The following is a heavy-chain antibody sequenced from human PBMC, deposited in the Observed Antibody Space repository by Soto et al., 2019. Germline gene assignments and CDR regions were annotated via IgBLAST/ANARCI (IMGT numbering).Heavy chain of an antibody. D-gene: IGHD3-9*01. CDR1: GGSFTRHT. Sequence: QVQLVQSGAEVRKPGSSVRVSCKASGGSFTRHTISWVRQAPGQGLEWMGGIIPIFGTANHAQKFQGRVTIIGEESRSRVYMELNSLRSDDTAIDYFARAGGYDRTDYYSAYWGQGTLLIVSS. V-gene: IGHV1-69*01. CDR2: IIPIFGTA. J-gene: IGHJ4*01. CDR3: ARAGGYDRTDYYSAY.